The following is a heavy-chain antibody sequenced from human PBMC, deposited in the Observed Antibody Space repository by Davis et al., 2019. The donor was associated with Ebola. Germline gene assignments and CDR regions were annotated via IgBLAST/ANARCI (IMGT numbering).Heavy chain of an antibody. J-gene: IGHJ6*02. Sequence: MPGGSLRLSCAVYGGSFSGYYWSWIRQPPGKGLEWIGEISHSGSTNYNPSLKSRVTISVDTSKNQFSLKLSSVTAADTAVYYCARFPVVTSNYYYYGMDVWGQGTTVTVSS. V-gene: IGHV4-34*01. CDR1: GGSFSGYY. CDR3: ARFPVVTSNYYYYGMDV. D-gene: IGHD4-23*01. CDR2: ISHSGST.